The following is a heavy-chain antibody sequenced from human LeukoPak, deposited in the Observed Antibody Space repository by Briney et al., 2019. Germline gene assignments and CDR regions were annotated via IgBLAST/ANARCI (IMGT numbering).Heavy chain of an antibody. Sequence: ASVKVSCKASGYTFTSYYMHWVRQAPGQGLEWMGIINPSGGSTSYAQKFQGRVTMTRDTSTSTVYMELSSLRSEDTAVYYCARVGGYCSSTSCSSRAEYFQHWGQGTLVTVSP. D-gene: IGHD2-2*01. CDR1: GYTFTSYY. J-gene: IGHJ1*01. CDR3: ARVGGYCSSTSCSSRAEYFQH. CDR2: INPSGGST. V-gene: IGHV1-46*01.